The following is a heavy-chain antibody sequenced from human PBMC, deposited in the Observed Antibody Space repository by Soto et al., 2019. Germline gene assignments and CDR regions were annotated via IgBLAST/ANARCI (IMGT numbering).Heavy chain of an antibody. J-gene: IGHJ3*02. D-gene: IGHD3-3*01. V-gene: IGHV1-2*04. CDR1: GYTFTGYY. CDR2: INPNSGGT. Sequence: ASVKVSCKASGYTFTGYYMHWVRQAPGQGLEWMGWINPNSGGTNYAQKFQGWVTMTRDTSISTAYMELSRLRSDDTAVYYCARGVIWSGSIDAFDIWGQGTMVTVSS. CDR3: ARGVIWSGSIDAFDI.